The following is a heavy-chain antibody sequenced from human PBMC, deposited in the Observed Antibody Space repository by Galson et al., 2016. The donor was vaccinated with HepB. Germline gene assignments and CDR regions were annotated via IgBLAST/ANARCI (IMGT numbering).Heavy chain of an antibody. Sequence: SETLSLTCSVSGGSVNSGTYYWSWIRQSPLKGLEWIGYIYFIGSTKYHPSLKSRVTISVDTSKNQFSLKMSSVTPADTAVYYWAGGIVANYYFDSWGQGALVTVSS. CDR3: AGGIVANYYFDS. CDR1: GGSVNSGTYY. J-gene: IGHJ4*02. V-gene: IGHV4-61*01. D-gene: IGHD1-26*01. CDR2: IYFIGST.